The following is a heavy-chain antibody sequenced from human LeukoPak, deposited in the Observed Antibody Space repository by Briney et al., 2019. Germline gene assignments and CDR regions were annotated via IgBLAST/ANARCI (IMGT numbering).Heavy chain of an antibody. Sequence: ASVKVSCKASGYTFTSYYIHWVRQAPGQGLEWMGIINPSGGSTNYAQKFQGRVTMTRDTSTSTVYMELSSLRSDDTAVYYCARGQAVAVTDFDFWGQGTLVTVSS. J-gene: IGHJ4*02. CDR1: GYTFTSYY. CDR3: ARGQAVAVTDFDF. CDR2: INPSGGST. V-gene: IGHV1-46*01. D-gene: IGHD6-19*01.